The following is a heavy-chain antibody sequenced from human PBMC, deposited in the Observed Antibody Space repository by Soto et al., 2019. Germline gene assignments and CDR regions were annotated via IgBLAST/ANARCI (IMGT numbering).Heavy chain of an antibody. CDR3: ANLAGYSSGWYSFLFDY. CDR2: IYYSGST. CDR1: GGSISSSSYY. D-gene: IGHD6-19*01. V-gene: IGHV4-39*01. J-gene: IGHJ4*02. Sequence: QLQQQESGPGLVKPSETLSLTCTVSGGSISSSSYYWGWIRQPPGKGLEWIGSIYYSGSTYYNPSLKSRVTISVDASKNQFSLKLSSVTAADTAVYYCANLAGYSSGWYSFLFDYCGQGTLDTVSS.